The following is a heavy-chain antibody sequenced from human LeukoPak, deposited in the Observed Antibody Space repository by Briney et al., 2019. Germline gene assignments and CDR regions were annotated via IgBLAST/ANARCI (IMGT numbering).Heavy chain of an antibody. CDR3: ARVQVDGYNYFDY. CDR2: IYTSGST. D-gene: IGHD5-24*01. V-gene: IGHV4-61*02. J-gene: IGHJ4*02. CDR1: GGSISSGSYY. Sequence: PSQTLSLTCTVSGGSISSGSYYWSWIRQPAGKGLEWIGRIYTSGSTNYNPSLKSRVTISVDTSKNQFSLKLSSVTAADTAVYYCARVQVDGYNYFDYWGQGTLVTVSS.